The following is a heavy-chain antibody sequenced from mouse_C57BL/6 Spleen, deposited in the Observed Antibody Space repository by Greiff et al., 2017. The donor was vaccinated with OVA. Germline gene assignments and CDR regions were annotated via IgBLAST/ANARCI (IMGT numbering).Heavy chain of an antibody. CDR1: GYTFTSYW. CDR2: IYPGSGST. J-gene: IGHJ2*01. D-gene: IGHD1-1*01. V-gene: IGHV1-55*01. CDR3: ARSGEITTVVEDY. Sequence: QVQLKQPGAELVKPGASVKMSCKASGYTFTSYWITWVKQRPGQGLEWIGDIYPGSGSTNYNEKFKSKATLTVDTSSSTAYMQLSSLTSEDSAVYYCARSGEITTVVEDYWGQGTTLTVSS.